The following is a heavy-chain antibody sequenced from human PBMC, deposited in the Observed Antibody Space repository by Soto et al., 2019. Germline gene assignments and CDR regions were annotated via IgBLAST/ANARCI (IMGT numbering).Heavy chain of an antibody. J-gene: IGHJ4*02. CDR1: GFTFSSYA. CDR3: AKRGAPYYDSSGYYHRYFEY. CDR2: ISGSGGST. Sequence: PVGSLRLSCAASGFTFSSYAMSWVRHSPGKGLEWVSAISGSGGSTYYADSVKGRFTISRDNSKNTLYLQMNSLRAEDTAVYYCAKRGAPYYDSSGYYHRYFEYWGQGTLVTVSS. D-gene: IGHD3-22*01. V-gene: IGHV3-23*01.